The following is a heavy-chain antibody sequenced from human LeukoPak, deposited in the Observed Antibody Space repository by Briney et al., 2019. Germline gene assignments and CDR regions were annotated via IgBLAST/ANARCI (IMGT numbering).Heavy chain of an antibody. CDR1: GYSFTSYW. Sequence: GESLKISCRGSGYSFTSYWIGWVRQMPGKGLEWMGLIYPGDSDTRYSPSFQDQVTISADKSISTAYLQWSSLKASDTAMYYCARYRGDYGEGYYFDYWGQGTLVTVPS. CDR3: ARYRGDYGEGYYFDY. D-gene: IGHD4-17*01. J-gene: IGHJ4*02. V-gene: IGHV5-51*01. CDR2: IYPGDSDT.